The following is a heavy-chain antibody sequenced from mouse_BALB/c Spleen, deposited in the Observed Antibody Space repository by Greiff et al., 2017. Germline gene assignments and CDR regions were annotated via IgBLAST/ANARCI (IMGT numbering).Heavy chain of an antibody. V-gene: IGHV1S22*01. CDR1: GYTFTSYW. CDR2: IYPGSGST. Sequence: LQQPGSELVRPGASVKLSCKASGYTFTSYWMHWVKQRPGQGLEWIGNIYPGSGSTNYDEKFKSKATLTVDTSSSTAYMQLSSLTSEDSAVYYCTRGDGYYYYAMDYWGQGTSVTVSS. J-gene: IGHJ4*01. CDR3: TRGDGYYYYAMDY. D-gene: IGHD2-3*01.